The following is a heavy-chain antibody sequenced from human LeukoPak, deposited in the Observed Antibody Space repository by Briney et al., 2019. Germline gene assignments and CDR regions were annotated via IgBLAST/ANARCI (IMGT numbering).Heavy chain of an antibody. CDR1: GFTFSSYA. D-gene: IGHD6-6*01. Sequence: GSLRLSCAASGFTFSSYAMHWVRQAPGKGLEWVAVISYDGSNKYYADSVKGRFTISRDNSKNTLYLQMNSLRAEDTAVYYCAREYSSSPLDYWGQGTLVTVSS. V-gene: IGHV3-30*01. CDR2: ISYDGSNK. J-gene: IGHJ4*02. CDR3: AREYSSSPLDY.